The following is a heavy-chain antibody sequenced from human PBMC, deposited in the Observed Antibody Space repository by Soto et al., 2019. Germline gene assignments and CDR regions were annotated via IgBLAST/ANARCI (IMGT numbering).Heavy chain of an antibody. CDR1: GFTFSIYA. Sequence: PGGSLRLSCSASGFTFSIYAMHWVRQAPGKGLEYVSSISTNGGSTHYADSVKGRFTISRDNSKNTQYLQMSSLRADDTAVYYCVKGEYYYDSSGYYPFDYWGQGNLVTVSP. CDR2: ISTNGGST. V-gene: IGHV3-64D*06. J-gene: IGHJ4*02. D-gene: IGHD3-22*01. CDR3: VKGEYYYDSSGYYPFDY.